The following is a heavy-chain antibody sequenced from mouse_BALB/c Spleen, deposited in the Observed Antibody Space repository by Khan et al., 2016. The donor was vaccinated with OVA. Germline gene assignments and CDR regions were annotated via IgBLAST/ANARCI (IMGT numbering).Heavy chain of an antibody. V-gene: IGHV9-1*02. CDR1: GYTFTNYG. CDR2: INTYTGEP. J-gene: IGHJ1*01. Sequence: QIQLVQSGPELKKPGETVKISCKASGYTFTNYGMNWVKQAPGKGLKWMGWINTYTGEPTYTDDFKGRFAFSLETSASTAYLQINNLKNEDMATYFCARGASYWYLEVWGAGTTVTVSS. CDR3: ARGASYWYLEV.